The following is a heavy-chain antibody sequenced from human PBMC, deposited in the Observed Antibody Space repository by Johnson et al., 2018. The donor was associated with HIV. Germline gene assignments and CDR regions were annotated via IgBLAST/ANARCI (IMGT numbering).Heavy chain of an antibody. Sequence: EMQLVESGGGVVQPGRSLRLSCAASGFTFSSYGMHWVRQAPGKGLEWVSGINLNGGSTGYADSVKGRFTISRDNAKNSLYLQMNSLRAEDTALYYCARALRVVVVAATFDAFDIWGQGTMVTVSS. CDR2: INLNGGST. D-gene: IGHD2-15*01. V-gene: IGHV3-20*04. CDR3: ARALRVVVVAATFDAFDI. CDR1: GFTFSSYG. J-gene: IGHJ3*02.